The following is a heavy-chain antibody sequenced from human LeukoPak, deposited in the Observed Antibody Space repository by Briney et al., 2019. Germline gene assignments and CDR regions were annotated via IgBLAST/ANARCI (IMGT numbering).Heavy chain of an antibody. D-gene: IGHD3-16*01. CDR2: IKQDGSEN. V-gene: IGHV3-7*04. Sequence: GGSLRLSCAASGFTFSSYWMSWVRQAPGKGLEWVANIKQDGSENYYVVSVKGRFTISRDNDKNSLYLQMNSLRAEDTAVYYCARAYYDYVWGSYGGYWGQGTLVTVSS. J-gene: IGHJ4*02. CDR1: GFTFSSYW. CDR3: ARAYYDYVWGSYGGY.